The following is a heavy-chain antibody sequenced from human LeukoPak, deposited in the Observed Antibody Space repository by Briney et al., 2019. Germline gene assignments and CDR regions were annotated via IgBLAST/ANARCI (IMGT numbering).Heavy chain of an antibody. CDR2: VYYTGST. V-gene: IGHV4-59*01. CDR1: GGSISSYY. D-gene: IGHD5-18*01. J-gene: IGHJ6*03. CDR3: ARTEESGYSYRYFGYYYYMDV. Sequence: PSETLSLTCTVSGGSISSYYWSWVRQPPGKGLEWIGFVYYTGSTNYSPSLKSRVTISVDTSKNQFSLKLSSVTAADTAVYYCARTEESGYSYRYFGYYYYMDVWGKGTTVTISS.